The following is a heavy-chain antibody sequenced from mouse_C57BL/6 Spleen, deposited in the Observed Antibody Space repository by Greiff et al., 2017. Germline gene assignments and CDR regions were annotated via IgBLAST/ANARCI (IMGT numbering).Heavy chain of an antibody. CDR2: IDPNSGGT. CDR3: ARGWGGLPAWFAY. Sequence: VQLVESGAELVKPGASVKLSCKASGYTFTSYWMHWVKQRPGRGLEWIGRIDPNSGGTKYNEKFKSKATLTVDKPSSTAYMQLSSLTSEDSAVYYCARGWGGLPAWFAYWGQGTLVTVSA. CDR1: GYTFTSYW. D-gene: IGHD2-2*01. J-gene: IGHJ3*01. V-gene: IGHV1-72*01.